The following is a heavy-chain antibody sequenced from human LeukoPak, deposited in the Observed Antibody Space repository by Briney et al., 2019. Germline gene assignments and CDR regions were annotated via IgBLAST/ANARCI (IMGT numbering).Heavy chain of an antibody. CDR2: IYHSGTT. V-gene: IGHV4-39*01. CDR1: GGSITNNNYY. CDR3: ARHHMGYSYGFDY. J-gene: IGHJ4*02. Sequence: SETQSLTCSVTGGSITNNNYYWGWIRQPPGEGLEWIGSIYHSGTTYYNPSLKSRVTISVNTSRNQFSLRLSSVTAADTAVYYCARHHMGYSYGFDYWGLGTLVSVSS. D-gene: IGHD5-18*01.